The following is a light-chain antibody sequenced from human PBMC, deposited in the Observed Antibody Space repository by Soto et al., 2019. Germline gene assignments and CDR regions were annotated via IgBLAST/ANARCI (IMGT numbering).Light chain of an antibody. Sequence: SALTPSPSASWTPGQKVTISYSGSSSNIGSNTVNWYQQLPGTAPKLLIYSNNQRPSGVPDRFSGSKSGTSASLAISGLQSEDEADYYCAAWDDSLNYVFGTGTQLTVL. J-gene: IGLJ1*01. CDR3: AAWDDSLNYV. CDR2: SNN. V-gene: IGLV1-44*01. CDR1: SSNIGSNT.